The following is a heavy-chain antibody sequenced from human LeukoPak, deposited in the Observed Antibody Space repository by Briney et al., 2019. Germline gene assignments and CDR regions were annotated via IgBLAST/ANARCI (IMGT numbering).Heavy chain of an antibody. D-gene: IGHD1-26*01. CDR3: SRGVIVGAAYFDY. Sequence: GGSLRLSCAASGLTVSSNCMSWVRQAPGKGPEWISFIKTKTYGGTTEYAASVKGRFTISRDDSTGIAYLQMDSLKPEDTAVYYCSRGVIVGAAYFDYWGQGTLVTVSS. CDR2: IKTKTYGGTT. CDR1: GLTVSSNC. V-gene: IGHV3-22*01. J-gene: IGHJ4*02.